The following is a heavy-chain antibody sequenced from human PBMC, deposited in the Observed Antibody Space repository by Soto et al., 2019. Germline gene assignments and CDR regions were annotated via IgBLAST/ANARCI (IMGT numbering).Heavy chain of an antibody. D-gene: IGHD5-18*01. CDR1: GFTVSSNY. Sequence: EVQLVESGGGLVQPGGSLRLYCAASGFTVSSNYMSWVRQAPGKGLEWVSVIYSGGSAYYADSVKGRFTISRDNSKNTLYLQINSLRAEDTAVYYCARHGYSYGGGYFDYWGQGTLVTVSS. CDR2: IYSGGSA. J-gene: IGHJ4*02. V-gene: IGHV3-66*04. CDR3: ARHGYSYGGGYFDY.